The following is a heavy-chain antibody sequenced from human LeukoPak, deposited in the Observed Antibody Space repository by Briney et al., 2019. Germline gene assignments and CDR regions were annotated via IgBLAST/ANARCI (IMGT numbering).Heavy chain of an antibody. CDR3: ARTSGFRFLEWLSGFDY. CDR1: GFTFSSYT. J-gene: IGHJ4*02. Sequence: GGSLRLSRAASGFTFSSYTMNWVRQAPGKGLEWISYISGGGSTIYYADSVKGRFTISRDSAKNSLFLQMNSLRADDTAVYYCARTSGFRFLEWLSGFDYWGQGALVTVSS. V-gene: IGHV3-48*01. CDR2: ISGGGSTI. D-gene: IGHD3-3*01.